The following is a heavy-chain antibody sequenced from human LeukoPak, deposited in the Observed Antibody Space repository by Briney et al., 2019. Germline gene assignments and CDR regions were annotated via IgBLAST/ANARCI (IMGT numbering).Heavy chain of an antibody. CDR2: IYISGST. Sequence: MASETLSLTCTVSGDSISGYYWSWIRQPPGKGRGWIGYIYISGSTNYNPSLKSRVTISVDTSKNQFSLKLNSVTAADTGVYYCAGGITIFGVVMVWGQGTLVTVSS. V-gene: IGHV4-4*09. D-gene: IGHD3-3*01. J-gene: IGHJ4*02. CDR1: GDSISGYY. CDR3: AGGITIFGVVMV.